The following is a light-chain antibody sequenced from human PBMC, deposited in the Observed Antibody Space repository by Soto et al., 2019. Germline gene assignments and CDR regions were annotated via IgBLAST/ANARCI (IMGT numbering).Light chain of an antibody. CDR3: QQSYGSPYT. J-gene: IGKJ2*01. CDR1: QTINCY. Sequence: DIQMTQSPSSLSASVGDAVTITCRASQTINCYLNWYQQRPGKAPKLLICVASTLQSGVPLRFSGSGFGTDFTLTITSVQPEDFATYYCQQSYGSPYTFGQGTKLEIK. V-gene: IGKV1-39*01. CDR2: VAS.